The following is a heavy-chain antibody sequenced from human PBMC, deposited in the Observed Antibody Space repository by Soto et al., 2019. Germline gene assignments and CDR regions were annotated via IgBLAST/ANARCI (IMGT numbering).Heavy chain of an antibody. CDR1: GFTFSSYG. V-gene: IGHV3-33*01. D-gene: IGHD3-9*01. CDR3: AGRGVYEDILTGYLGGPSVY. Sequence: QVQLVESGGGVVQPGRSLRLSCAASGFTFSSYGLHWVRQAPGQVLEWVAVIWYDGSNKYYADSVKGRFTISRDNSHNTRYLQHNSLRAEDTAVYYWAGRGVYEDILTGYLGGPSVYWGQGTLGTVSS. J-gene: IGHJ4*02. CDR2: IWYDGSNK.